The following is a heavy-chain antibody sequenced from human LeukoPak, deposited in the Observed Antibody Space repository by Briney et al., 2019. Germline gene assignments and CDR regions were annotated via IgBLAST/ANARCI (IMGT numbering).Heavy chain of an antibody. CDR1: GFTFDDYA. Sequence: GRSLRLSCAASGFTFDDYAMHWVRQAPGKGLEWVSSISWNSGSIGYADSVKGRFTISRDNAKNSLYLQMNSLRAEDTAVYYCAREGNYNFDNWGQGTLVTVSS. D-gene: IGHD4-11*01. CDR2: ISWNSGSI. CDR3: AREGNYNFDN. J-gene: IGHJ4*02. V-gene: IGHV3-9*01.